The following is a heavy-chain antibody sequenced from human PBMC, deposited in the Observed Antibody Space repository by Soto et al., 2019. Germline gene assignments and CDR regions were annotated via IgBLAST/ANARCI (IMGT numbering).Heavy chain of an antibody. J-gene: IGHJ4*02. CDR1: GYDFTTYG. V-gene: IGHV1-18*01. CDR3: ARGRYGDY. Sequence: QVHLVQSGAEVKKPGASVKVSGKGSGYDFTTYGITWVRQAPGQGLEWMAWISAHNGNTDYAQKLQGRVTVTRDTSTSKAYMELKSLRSDDTAVYYCARGRYGDYWGQGALVTVSS. CDR2: ISAHNGNT. D-gene: IGHD1-1*01.